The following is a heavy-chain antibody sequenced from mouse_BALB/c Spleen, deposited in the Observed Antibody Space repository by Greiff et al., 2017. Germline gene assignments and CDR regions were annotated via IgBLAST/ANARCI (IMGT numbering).Heavy chain of an antibody. D-gene: IGHD4-1*01. Sequence: EVQLQQSGTVLARPGASVKMSCKASGYSFTSYWMHWVKQRPGQGLEWIGAIYPGNSDTSYNQKFKGKAKLTAVTSASTAYMELSSLTNEDSAVYYCTANWFYAMDYWGQGTSVTVSS. CDR1: GYSFTSYW. CDR3: TANWFYAMDY. J-gene: IGHJ4*01. V-gene: IGHV1-5*01. CDR2: IYPGNSDT.